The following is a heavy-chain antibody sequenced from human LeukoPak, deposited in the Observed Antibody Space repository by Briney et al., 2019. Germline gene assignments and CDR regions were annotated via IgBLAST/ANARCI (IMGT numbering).Heavy chain of an antibody. Sequence: GGSLRLSCAASGFTFDDYGMSWVRQAPGKGLEWVSGINWNGGSTGYADPVKGRFTISRDNAKNSLYLQMNSLRAEDTALYHCARAKYDSSGYYSKPLDYWGQGTLVTVSS. CDR3: ARAKYDSSGYYSKPLDY. CDR2: INWNGGST. J-gene: IGHJ4*02. CDR1: GFTFDDYG. V-gene: IGHV3-20*01. D-gene: IGHD3-22*01.